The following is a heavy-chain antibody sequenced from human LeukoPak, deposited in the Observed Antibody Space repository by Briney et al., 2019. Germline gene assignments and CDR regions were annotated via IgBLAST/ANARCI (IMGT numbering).Heavy chain of an antibody. CDR2: IGTAGDT. CDR3: ARDLGNNWFDP. V-gene: IGHV3-13*01. J-gene: IGHJ5*02. D-gene: IGHD1-26*01. Sequence: GGSLRLSCTASGFAFNNAWMSWVRQVPGKGLEWVSAIGTAGDTYYPGSVKGRFTISRENAKNSLYLQMNSLRAGDTAVYYCARDLGNNWFDPWGQGTLVTVSS. CDR1: GFAFNNAW.